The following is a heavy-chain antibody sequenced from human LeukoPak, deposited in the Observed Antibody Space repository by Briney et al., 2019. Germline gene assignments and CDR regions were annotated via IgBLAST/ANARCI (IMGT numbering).Heavy chain of an antibody. CDR2: IYYSGST. J-gene: IGHJ3*02. CDR3: AREGVGAFDI. V-gene: IGHV4-31*03. D-gene: IGHD2-15*01. Sequence: KPSETLSLTCTVSGGSISSGGYYWSWIRQHPGKGLEWIGYIYYSGSTYYNPSLKSRVTISVDTSKNQFSLKLSSVTAADTAVYYCAREGVGAFDIWGQGTMVTVSS. CDR1: GGSISSGGYY.